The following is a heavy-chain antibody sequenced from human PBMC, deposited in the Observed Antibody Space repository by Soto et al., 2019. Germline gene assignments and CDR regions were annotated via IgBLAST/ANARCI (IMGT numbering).Heavy chain of an antibody. CDR1: GFTFRSYG. CDR3: AKGVSSGGRPLDV. J-gene: IGHJ6*02. CDR2: ISDSGGST. D-gene: IGHD2-15*01. V-gene: IGHV3-23*01. Sequence: GGSLRLSCAASGFTFRSYGMSWVRQAPGKGLERVSGISDSGGSTYFADSVKGRFTISRDNSKNTLYLQVNSLRGEDTAVYYCAKGVSSGGRPLDVWGQGTTVTVSS.